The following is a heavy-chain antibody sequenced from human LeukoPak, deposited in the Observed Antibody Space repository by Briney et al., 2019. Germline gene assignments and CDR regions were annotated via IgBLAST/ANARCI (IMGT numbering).Heavy chain of an antibody. CDR2: MNTNSGNT. D-gene: IGHD3-10*01. J-gene: IGHJ4*02. CDR1: GYTFTSYD. Sequence: ASVKVSCKASGYTFTSYDINWVGQAPGQGLEWMGWMNTNSGNTGYEQKFQGRVNMTRNTSISTAYMELSSLRSEDTAVYYCARASGSHFDYWGQGTLVTVSS. CDR3: ARASGSHFDY. V-gene: IGHV1-8*01.